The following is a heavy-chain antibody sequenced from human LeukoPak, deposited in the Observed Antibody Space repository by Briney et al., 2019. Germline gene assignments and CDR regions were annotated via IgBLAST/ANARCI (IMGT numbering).Heavy chain of an antibody. CDR2: IYYSGST. CDR3: ARGDSSWYEGNWFDP. CDR1: GGSISSGGYY. J-gene: IGHJ5*02. Sequence: NTSQTLSLTCTVSGGSISSGGYYWRWIRQHPGKGLEWIGYIYYSGSTYYNPSLKSRFTISVDTSKNQFSLKLSSVTAADTAVYYCARGDSSWYEGNWFDPWGQGTLVTVSS. D-gene: IGHD6-13*01. V-gene: IGHV4-31*03.